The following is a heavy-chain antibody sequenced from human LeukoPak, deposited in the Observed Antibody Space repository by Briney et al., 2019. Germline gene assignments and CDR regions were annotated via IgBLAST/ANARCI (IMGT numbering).Heavy chain of an antibody. CDR3: ARWGHYGPRGY. Sequence: PSETLSLTCAVYGGSFSGYYWSWIRQPPGKGLEWIGEINHSGSTNYNPSLKSRVTISVDTSKNQYSLKPSSVTAADTAVYYCARWGHYGPRGYWGQGTLVTVSS. D-gene: IGHD4-17*01. V-gene: IGHV4-34*01. CDR1: GGSFSGYY. J-gene: IGHJ4*02. CDR2: INHSGST.